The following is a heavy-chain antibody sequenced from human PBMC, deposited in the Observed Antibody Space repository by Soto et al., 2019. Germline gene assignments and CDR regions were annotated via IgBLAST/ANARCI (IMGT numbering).Heavy chain of an antibody. CDR3: ARECWYQYFQH. V-gene: IGHV3-30*03. Sequence: QVQLVESGGGVVQPGRSLRLSCAASGFTFSSYGMHWVRQAPGKGLEWVGVISYDGSNKYYADAVKGRFTISRDNSKNTLYLEMNSLRAEDTAVYYCARECWYQYFQHWGQGTLVTVSS. J-gene: IGHJ1*01. D-gene: IGHD6-13*01. CDR2: ISYDGSNK. CDR1: GFTFSSYG.